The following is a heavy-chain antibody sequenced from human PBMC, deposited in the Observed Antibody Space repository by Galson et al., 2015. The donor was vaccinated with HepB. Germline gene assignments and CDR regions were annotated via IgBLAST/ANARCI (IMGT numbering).Heavy chain of an antibody. CDR3: ARVRGRYQYDAFDI. Sequence: SLRLSCAASGFTFNNYWMHWVRQAPGKGLVWVSRIDNDGTGTDYGDSVKGRFTISRDNAKNTLYLQMNSLRAEDTAVYYCARVRGRYQYDAFDIWGQGTMVSVSS. V-gene: IGHV3-74*01. CDR2: IDNDGTGT. CDR1: GFTFNNYW. D-gene: IGHD2-2*01. J-gene: IGHJ3*02.